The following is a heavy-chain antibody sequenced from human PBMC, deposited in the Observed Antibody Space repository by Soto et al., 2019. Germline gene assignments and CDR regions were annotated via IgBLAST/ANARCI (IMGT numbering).Heavy chain of an antibody. CDR3: AKGYLWGSFRLPTTGRDAFEI. J-gene: IGHJ3*02. CDR2: ISGSGGST. D-gene: IGHD3-16*02. V-gene: IGHV3-23*01. CDR1: GFTFSSYA. Sequence: EVQLLESGGGLVQPGGSLRLSCAASGFTFSSYAMSWVRQAPGKGLEWVSAISGSGGSTYYADSVKGRFTISRDNSQNTLYLQMNSLRAEDTAVYYCAKGYLWGSFRLPTTGRDAFEIWGQGTMVTVSS.